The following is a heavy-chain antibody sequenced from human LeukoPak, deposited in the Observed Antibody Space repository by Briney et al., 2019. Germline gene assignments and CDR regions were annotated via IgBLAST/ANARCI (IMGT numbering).Heavy chain of an antibody. CDR2: ISYDGSNK. J-gene: IGHJ4*02. V-gene: IGHV3-30*04. Sequence: GGSLRLSCAASGFTFSRYGMHWVRQAPGKGLEWVTAISYDGSNKYYADSVKGRFTISRDNSKNTLYLQMNSLRAEDTAVYYCARGAPFGELLPFDYWGQGTLVTVSS. D-gene: IGHD3-10*01. CDR1: GFTFSRYG. CDR3: ARGAPFGELLPFDY.